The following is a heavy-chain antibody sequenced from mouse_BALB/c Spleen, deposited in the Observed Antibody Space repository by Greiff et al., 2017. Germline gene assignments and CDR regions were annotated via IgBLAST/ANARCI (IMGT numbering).Heavy chain of an antibody. D-gene: IGHD1-2*01. Sequence: QVQLQQPGAELVRPGASVKLSCKASGYTFTSYWINWVKQRPGQGLEWIGNIYPSDSYTNYNQKFKDKATLTVDKSSSTAYMQLSSPTSEDSAVYYCTRGVIATATSYFDYWGQGTTLTVSS. J-gene: IGHJ2*01. V-gene: IGHV1-69*02. CDR3: TRGVIATATSYFDY. CDR1: GYTFTSYW. CDR2: IYPSDSYT.